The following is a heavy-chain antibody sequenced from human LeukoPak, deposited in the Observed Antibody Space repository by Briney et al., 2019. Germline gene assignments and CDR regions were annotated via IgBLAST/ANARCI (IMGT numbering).Heavy chain of an antibody. J-gene: IGHJ6*03. Sequence: GGSLRLSCAASGFTFSSYEMNWVRQAPGKGLEWVSYISSSGSTIYYADSVKGRFTISRDNAKNSLYLQMNSLRAEDTAVYYCASHKYDPTPYYYYYMDVWGKGTTVTVSS. D-gene: IGHD3-3*01. CDR3: ASHKYDPTPYYYYYMDV. CDR2: ISSSGSTI. V-gene: IGHV3-48*03. CDR1: GFTFSSYE.